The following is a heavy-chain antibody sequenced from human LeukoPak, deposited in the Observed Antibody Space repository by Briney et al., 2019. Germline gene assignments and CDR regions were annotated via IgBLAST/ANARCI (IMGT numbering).Heavy chain of an antibody. CDR2: INPNTGGT. Sequence: ASVKVSCKASGYPFRDYQMHWVRQAPGQGLEWMGWINPNTGGTNYAQKFQGRVSMTRDTSTNTAYMDLSTLRSDDTAVYYCARDKDNGCGDWGQGTLVTVSS. J-gene: IGHJ4*02. CDR3: ARDKDNGCGD. CDR1: GYPFRDYQ. V-gene: IGHV1-2*02. D-gene: IGHD3-10*01.